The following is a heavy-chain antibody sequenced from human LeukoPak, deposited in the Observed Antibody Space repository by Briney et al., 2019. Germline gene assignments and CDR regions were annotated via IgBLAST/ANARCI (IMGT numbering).Heavy chain of an antibody. CDR2: IYYSGST. D-gene: IGHD6-6*01. V-gene: IGHV4-59*08. J-gene: IGHJ4*02. Sequence: SETLSLTCTVSGGSLSSYYWSWIRQPPGKGLEWIGYIYYSGSTNYNPSLKSRVTISVDTSKNQFSLKLSSVTAADTAVYYCARHLATTGSRSYYFDYWGQGTLVTVSS. CDR3: ARHLATTGSRSYYFDY. CDR1: GGSLSSYY.